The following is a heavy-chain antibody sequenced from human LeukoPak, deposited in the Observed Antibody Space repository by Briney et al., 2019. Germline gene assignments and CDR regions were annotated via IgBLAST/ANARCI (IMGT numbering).Heavy chain of an antibody. V-gene: IGHV4-39*07. CDR3: ARDNPSVAGDY. CDR2: IYYSGST. J-gene: IGHJ4*02. CDR1: GGSISSSSYY. D-gene: IGHD6-19*01. Sequence: SETLSLTCTVSGGSISSSSYYWGWIRQPPGKGLEWIGSIYYSGSTYYNPSLKSRVTISVDTSKNQFSLKLSSVTAADTAVYYCARDNPSVAGDYWGQGTLVTVSS.